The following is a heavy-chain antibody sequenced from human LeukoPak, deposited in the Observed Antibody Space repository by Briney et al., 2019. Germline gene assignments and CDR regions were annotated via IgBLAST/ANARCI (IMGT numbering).Heavy chain of an antibody. CDR2: ISYDGSNK. V-gene: IGHV3-30*03. CDR1: GFTFSSYG. D-gene: IGHD6-25*01. CDR3: ARGGGSFAPQDV. J-gene: IGHJ6*04. Sequence: PGGSLRLSCAASGFTFSSYGMHWVRQAPGKGLEWVAVISYDGSNKYYADSVKGRFTISRDNSKNTLYLQMNSLRAEDTAVYYCARGGGSFAPQDVWGKGTTVTVSS.